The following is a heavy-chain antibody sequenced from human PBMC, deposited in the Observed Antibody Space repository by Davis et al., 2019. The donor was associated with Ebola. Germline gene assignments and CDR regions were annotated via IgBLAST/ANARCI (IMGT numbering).Heavy chain of an antibody. D-gene: IGHD5-18*01. J-gene: IGHJ4*02. CDR3: ARAVMVSTLDY. CDR2: IYYSGST. V-gene: IGHV4-61*01. Sequence: PSETLSLTCTVSGGSISSSSYYWSWIRQPPGKGLEWIGYIYYSGSTNYNPSLKSRVTISVDTSKNQFSLKLSSVTAADTAVYYCARAVMVSTLDYWGQGTLVTVSS. CDR1: GGSISSSSYY.